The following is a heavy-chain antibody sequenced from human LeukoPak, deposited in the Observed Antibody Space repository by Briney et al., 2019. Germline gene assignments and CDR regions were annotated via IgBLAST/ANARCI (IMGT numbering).Heavy chain of an antibody. CDR1: GYTFTDYY. Sequence: GASVKVSCKASGYTFTDYYMRWVRQTPGQGLEWIGWINPNSGDTNYAQNFQGGVTMTRDTSISTAYMELSRLRSDDTAVYYCARAEVRYWNQGGKNWFDPWGQGTLVTVSS. CDR3: ARAEVRYWNQGGKNWFDP. CDR2: INPNSGDT. J-gene: IGHJ5*02. V-gene: IGHV1-2*02. D-gene: IGHD1-1*01.